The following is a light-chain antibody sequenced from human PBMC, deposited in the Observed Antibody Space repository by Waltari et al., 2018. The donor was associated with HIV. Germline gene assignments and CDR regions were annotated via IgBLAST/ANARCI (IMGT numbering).Light chain of an antibody. Sequence: QSVLTQPPSVSGAPGQRVTISCNGSSSNIGAGYDVQWYQQLPGTAPKLLIYTNSNGPSGVPDRFAGSKSGTSASLTVTGLQADDEAHYYCQSYDSSLSDSVVFGGGTTLTVL. CDR1: SSNIGAGYD. V-gene: IGLV1-40*01. CDR2: TNS. J-gene: IGLJ2*01. CDR3: QSYDSSLSDSVV.